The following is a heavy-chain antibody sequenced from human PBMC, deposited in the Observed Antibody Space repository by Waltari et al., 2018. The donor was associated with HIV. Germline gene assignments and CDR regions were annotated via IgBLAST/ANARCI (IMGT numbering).Heavy chain of an antibody. CDR3: ARVNMVRGVIISSADYYYYYYGMDV. Sequence: QVQLVQSGAEVKKPGASVKVSCKASGYTFTRYGISWVRQAPGQGLEWMGWISAYNGNTNYAQKLQGRVTMTTDTSTSTAYMELRSLRSDDTAVYYCARVNMVRGVIISSADYYYYYYGMDVWGQGTTVTVSS. CDR2: ISAYNGNT. J-gene: IGHJ6*02. V-gene: IGHV1-18*01. CDR1: GYTFTRYG. D-gene: IGHD3-10*01.